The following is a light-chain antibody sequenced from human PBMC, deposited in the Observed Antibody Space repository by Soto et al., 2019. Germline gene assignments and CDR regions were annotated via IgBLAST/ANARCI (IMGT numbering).Light chain of an antibody. V-gene: IGKV3-20*01. Sequence: EIVLTQSPGTLSLSPGERATLSCRASQSVSSSFLAWYQQKPGQAPRLLIYGASSRATGIPDRFSGSGSGTEFTLTISSLEPEDFAVYYCQQYDRSPRTFGQGTKVEIK. CDR1: QSVSSSF. CDR3: QQYDRSPRT. J-gene: IGKJ1*01. CDR2: GAS.